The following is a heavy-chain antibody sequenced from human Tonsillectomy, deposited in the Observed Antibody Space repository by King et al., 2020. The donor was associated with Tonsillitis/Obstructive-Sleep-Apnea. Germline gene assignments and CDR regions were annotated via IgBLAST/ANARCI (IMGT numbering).Heavy chain of an antibody. V-gene: IGHV3-30*04. CDR3: ARRHYYGSSGYYYVWAFDN. D-gene: IGHD3-22*01. CDR1: GFTFSSYA. CDR2: ISYDGSNK. Sequence: VQLVESGGGVVQPGRSLRLSCAASGFTFSSYAMHWVRQAPGKGLEWVAVISYDGSNKYYADSVKGRFTISRDNSKNTLYLQMNSLRAEDTAVYYCARRHYYGSSGYYYVWAFDNWGQGTMVTVSS. J-gene: IGHJ3*02.